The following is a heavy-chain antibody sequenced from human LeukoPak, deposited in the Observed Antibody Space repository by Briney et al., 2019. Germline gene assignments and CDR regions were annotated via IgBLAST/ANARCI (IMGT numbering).Heavy chain of an antibody. CDR1: GFTFSSYA. J-gene: IGHJ6*02. Sequence: GGSLRLSCAASGFTFSSYAMHWVRQAPGKGLEWVAVISYDGSNKYYADSVKGRFTISRDNSKNTLYLQMNSLRAEDTAVYYCARGQGEQWIASNYAPYYYYGMDVWAKGPRSPSP. D-gene: IGHD4-11*01. CDR2: ISYDGSNK. V-gene: IGHV3-30-3*01. CDR3: ARGQGEQWIASNYAPYYYYGMDV.